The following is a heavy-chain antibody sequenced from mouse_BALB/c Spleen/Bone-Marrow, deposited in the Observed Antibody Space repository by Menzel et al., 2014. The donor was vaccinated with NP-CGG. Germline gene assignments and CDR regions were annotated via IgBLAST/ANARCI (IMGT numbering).Heavy chain of an antibody. CDR3: ARSHFYGNYFDY. CDR1: GFTFSNFG. Sequence: DVMLVESGGGLVQPGGSRKLSCAASGFTFSNFGMHWFRQSPEKGLEWVAFVSTGSTIIYYADTVKGRFTISRDNPENTLVLQMTSLRSEDTAIYYCARSHFYGNYFDYWGQSTTLTVSS. J-gene: IGHJ2*01. D-gene: IGHD2-1*01. CDR2: VSTGSTII. V-gene: IGHV5-17*02.